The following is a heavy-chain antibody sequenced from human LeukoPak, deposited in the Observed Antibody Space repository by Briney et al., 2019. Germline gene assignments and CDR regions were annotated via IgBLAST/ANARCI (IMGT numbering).Heavy chain of an antibody. CDR2: IRYDGSNK. CDR3: ARGDGRTGPFLYGMDV. CDR1: GFTFSSYG. Sequence: GGSLRLSRAASGFTFSSYGMPWVRQAPGKGLEWVAVIRYDGSNKYYADSVKGRFTISRDNSKNTLYLQMNSLRAEDTAVYYCARGDGRTGPFLYGMDVWGQGTTVTVSS. V-gene: IGHV3-33*01. D-gene: IGHD2-8*02. J-gene: IGHJ6*02.